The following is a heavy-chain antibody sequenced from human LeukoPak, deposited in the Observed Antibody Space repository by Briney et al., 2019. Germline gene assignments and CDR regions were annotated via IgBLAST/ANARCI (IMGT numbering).Heavy chain of an antibody. CDR1: GFTFSDYY. CDR3: ARDVKPYYYDSSGSFDAFDI. V-gene: IGHV3-11*01. J-gene: IGHJ3*02. CDR2: ISSSGSTI. D-gene: IGHD3-22*01. Sequence: GGSLRLSCAASGFTFSDYYMSWIRQAPGKGLEWVSYISSSGSTICYADSVKGRFTISRDNAKNSLYLQMNSLRAEDTAVYYCARDVKPYYYDSSGSFDAFDIWGQGTMVTVSS.